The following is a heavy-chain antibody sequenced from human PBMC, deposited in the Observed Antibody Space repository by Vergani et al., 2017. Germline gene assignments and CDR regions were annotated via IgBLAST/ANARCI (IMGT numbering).Heavy chain of an antibody. D-gene: IGHD6-13*01. J-gene: IGHJ1*01. Sequence: QVQLVQSGAEVKKPGSSVKVSCKASGGTFSSYTISWVRQAPGQGLEWMGRIIPILGIANYAQKFQGRVTITADKSTSTAYMELSSLRSDDTAVYYCARGHTIAAAVYEYFQHWGQGTLVTVSS. CDR1: GGTFSSYT. CDR2: IIPILGIA. V-gene: IGHV1-69*02. CDR3: ARGHTIAAAVYEYFQH.